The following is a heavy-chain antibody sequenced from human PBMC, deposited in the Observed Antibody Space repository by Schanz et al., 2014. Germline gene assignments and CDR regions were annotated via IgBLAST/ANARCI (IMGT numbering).Heavy chain of an antibody. CDR2: ISGSGGST. D-gene: IGHD6-13*01. Sequence: VQLLPFGGGVVQPGGSLRLSCAASGFTFSNYAMSWVRQAPGKGLEWVSAISGSGGSTYYADSVKGRFSISRDNAKNSLFLQMNRLRAEDTAVYYCAREQIMAAAGLVDYWGHGTLVTVSS. CDR1: GFTFSNYA. J-gene: IGHJ4*01. V-gene: IGHV3-23*01. CDR3: AREQIMAAAGLVDY.